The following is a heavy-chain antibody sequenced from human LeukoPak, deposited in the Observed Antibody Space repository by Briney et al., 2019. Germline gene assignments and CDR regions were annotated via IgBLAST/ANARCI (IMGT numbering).Heavy chain of an antibody. Sequence: PSETLSLTFTVSGGSISSSSYYWGWIRQPPGKGLEWIGSIYYSGSTYYNPSLKSRVTISVDTSKNQFSLKLNSVTAADTALYYCARSKDGYNYFDYWGQGTLVTASS. CDR2: IYYSGST. CDR1: GGSISSSSYY. D-gene: IGHD5-24*01. V-gene: IGHV4-39*07. J-gene: IGHJ4*02. CDR3: ARSKDGYNYFDY.